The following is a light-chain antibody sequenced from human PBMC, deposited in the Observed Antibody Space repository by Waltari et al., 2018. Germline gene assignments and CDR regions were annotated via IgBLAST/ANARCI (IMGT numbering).Light chain of an antibody. V-gene: IGLV7-43*01. Sequence: QTVVTQEPSLTVSPGGTVTLTCASSTGAVTSGPFPNWFQQKPGQPPRPLIYSTSNKHSRTPARFSGSLLGDKAALTLSRVQPEDEAEYYCLLFYDGDQPWLFGGGTKLTVL. J-gene: IGLJ3*02. CDR2: STS. CDR1: TGAVTSGPF. CDR3: LLFYDGDQPWL.